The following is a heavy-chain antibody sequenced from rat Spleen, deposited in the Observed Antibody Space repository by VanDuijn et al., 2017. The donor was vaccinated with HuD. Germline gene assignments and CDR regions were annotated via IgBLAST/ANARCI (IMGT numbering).Heavy chain of an antibody. CDR2: ISPSGGST. J-gene: IGHJ2*01. CDR3: ARHDNSGYDFDY. V-gene: IGHV5S23*01. CDR1: NYD. Sequence: NYDMAWVRQAPTKGLEWVASISPSGGSTYYRDSVKGRFTVSRDNAKSTLYLQMDSLRYEDTATYYCARHDNSGYDFDYWGQGVMVTVSS. D-gene: IGHD4-3*01.